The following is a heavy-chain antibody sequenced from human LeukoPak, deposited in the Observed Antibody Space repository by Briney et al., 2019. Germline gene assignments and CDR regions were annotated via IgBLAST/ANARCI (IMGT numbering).Heavy chain of an antibody. V-gene: IGHV5-51*01. J-gene: IGHJ6*02. D-gene: IGHD3-3*01. CDR2: IYPGDSDT. CDR3: ARRRYDPFLLYGMDV. Sequence: GESLKISCQGSGYSFTSYWIGWVRQMPGKGLEWMGIIYPGDSDTRYSPSFQGQVTISADKSISTAYLQWSSLKASDTAMYYCARRRYDPFLLYGMDVWGQGTTVTVSS. CDR1: GYSFTSYW.